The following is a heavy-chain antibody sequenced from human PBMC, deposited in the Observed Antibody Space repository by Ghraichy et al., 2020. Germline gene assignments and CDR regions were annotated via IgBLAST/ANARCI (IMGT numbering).Heavy chain of an antibody. J-gene: IGHJ4*02. Sequence: SQTLSLTCTVSGGSISSSSYYWGWIRQPPGKGLEWIGSIYYSGSTYYSPSLKSRVTISVDTSKNQFSLKLSFVTAADTAVYYRAHSSGWFFRPFDYWGQGTLVTVSS. CDR2: IYYSGST. D-gene: IGHD6-19*01. CDR1: GGSISSSSYY. V-gene: IGHV4-39*01. CDR3: AHSSGWFFRPFDY.